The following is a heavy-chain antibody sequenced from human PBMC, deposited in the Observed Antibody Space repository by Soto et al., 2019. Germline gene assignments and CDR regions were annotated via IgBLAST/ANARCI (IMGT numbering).Heavy chain of an antibody. CDR3: ARDSETTYYCGSGTTMPDY. CDR2: IYTSGST. J-gene: IGHJ4*02. D-gene: IGHD3-10*01. CDR1: GGSISSYY. V-gene: IGHV4-4*07. Sequence: PSETLSLTCTVTGGSISSYYWSWIRQPAGKGLEWIGRIYTSGSTNYNPSLKSRVTMSVDTSKNQFSLKLSSVTAADTAVYYCARDSETTYYCGSGTTMPDYWGQGTLVT.